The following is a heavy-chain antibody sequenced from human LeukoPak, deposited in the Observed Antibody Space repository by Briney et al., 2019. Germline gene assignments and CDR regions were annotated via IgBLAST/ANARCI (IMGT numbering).Heavy chain of an antibody. CDR2: ISSSGSPI. Sequence: GGSLRLSCAASGFTFSSHEMNWVRQAPGKGLEWVSYISSSGSPIYYADSVKGRFTISRDNAKNSLYLQMNSLRAEDTAVYYCARDRGYSTFDYWGQGTLVTVSS. CDR3: ARDRGYSTFDY. J-gene: IGHJ4*02. D-gene: IGHD4-23*01. V-gene: IGHV3-48*03. CDR1: GFTFSSHE.